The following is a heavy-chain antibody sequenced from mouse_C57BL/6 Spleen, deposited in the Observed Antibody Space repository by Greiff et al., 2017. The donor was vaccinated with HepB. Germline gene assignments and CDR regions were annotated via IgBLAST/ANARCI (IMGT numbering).Heavy chain of an antibody. CDR3: SSRYSNYPYYYAMDY. CDR2: IYPGDGDT. D-gene: IGHD2-5*01. CDR1: GYAFSSYW. Sequence: QVQLKESGAELVKPGASVKISCKASGYAFSSYWMNWVKQRPGKGLEWIGQIYPGDGDTNYNGKFKGKATLTADKSSSTAYMQLSSLTSEDSAVYFCSSRYSNYPYYYAMDYWGQGTSVTVSS. V-gene: IGHV1-80*01. J-gene: IGHJ4*01.